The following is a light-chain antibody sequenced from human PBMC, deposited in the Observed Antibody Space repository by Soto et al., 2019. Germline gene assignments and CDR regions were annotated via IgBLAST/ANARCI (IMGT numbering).Light chain of an antibody. V-gene: IGKV3-20*01. J-gene: IGKJ3*01. Sequence: EIVLTQSPGSLSLSPGERATLSCRASQSVTNSYLAWYQQKPGQAPRLLMYGASTRATGIPDRFSGSGSGTDFTLTISRLEPEDFAVYYCQQYGRSPGLFTFGPGTKVHIK. CDR2: GAS. CDR3: QQYGRSPGLFT. CDR1: QSVTNSY.